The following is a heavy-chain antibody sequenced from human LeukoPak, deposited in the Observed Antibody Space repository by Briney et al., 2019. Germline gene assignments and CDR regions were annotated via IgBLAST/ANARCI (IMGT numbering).Heavy chain of an antibody. V-gene: IGHV4-59*01. D-gene: IGHD1-26*01. CDR2: FLYSGTT. CDR1: TGALKTYY. CDR3: ATLVYSGSRYHFDT. Sequence: PSETLSLTCSVSTGALKTYYWTWLRQPPGQGLEWIWNFLYSGTTTYRASLDSRLIISVDNSKNTVSLRLFSVTAADTAVYYCATLVYSGSRYHFDTWGQGTLVTVSS. J-gene: IGHJ4*02.